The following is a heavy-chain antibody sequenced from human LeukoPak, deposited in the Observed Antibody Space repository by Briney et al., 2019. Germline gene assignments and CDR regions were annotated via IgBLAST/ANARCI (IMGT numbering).Heavy chain of an antibody. V-gene: IGHV1-2*02. CDR1: GYTFAGYY. Sequence: ASVKVSCKASGYTFAGYYMHWVRQAPGQGLEWIGWINTISGGTNYAQKFQGRVTMTRDTSISTAYMELSRLTSDDTAVYYCARGREVAGTVGYWGQGTLVTVSS. CDR2: INTISGGT. D-gene: IGHD6-19*01. CDR3: ARGREVAGTVGY. J-gene: IGHJ4*02.